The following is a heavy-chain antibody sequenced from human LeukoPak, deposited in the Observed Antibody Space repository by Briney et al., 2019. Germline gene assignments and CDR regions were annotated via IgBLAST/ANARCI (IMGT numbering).Heavy chain of an antibody. CDR2: IYYSGST. CDR1: GGSISSGDYY. V-gene: IGHV4-30-4*01. Sequence: PSETLSLTCTVSGGSISSGDYYWSWIRQPPGKGLEWIGYIYYSGSTYYNPSLKSRVTISVDTSKNQFSLKLSSVTAADTAVYYCATSANDSHGYPILYFDYWGQGTLVTVSS. D-gene: IGHD5-18*01. CDR3: ATSANDSHGYPILYFDY. J-gene: IGHJ4*02.